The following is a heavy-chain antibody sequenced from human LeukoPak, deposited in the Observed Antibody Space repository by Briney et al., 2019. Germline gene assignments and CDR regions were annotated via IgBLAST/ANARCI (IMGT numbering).Heavy chain of an antibody. CDR2: ISYSGST. D-gene: IGHD3-10*01. J-gene: IGHJ5*02. Sequence: SETLSLTCTVSGGSISPYFWSWIRQPPGKGLEWIGYISYSGSTNYNPSLKSRVTISVETSKNQFSLQLSSVTAADTAVYYCARDDYRGVTNFDPWGQGTLVTVSS. CDR1: GGSISPYF. CDR3: ARDDYRGVTNFDP. V-gene: IGHV4-59*01.